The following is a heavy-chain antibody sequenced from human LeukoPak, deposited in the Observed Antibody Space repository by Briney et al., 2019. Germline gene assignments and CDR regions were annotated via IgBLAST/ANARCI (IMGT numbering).Heavy chain of an antibody. V-gene: IGHV3-21*01. D-gene: IGHD3-10*01. CDR3: ASESGSGSSAFDY. Sequence: PGGSLRLSCAASGFTFSSYSMNWVRQAPGKGLEWVSSISSSSSYIYYADSVKGRFTISRDNAKNSLYLQMNSLRAEDTAVYYCASESGSGSSAFDYWGQGTLVTSPQ. J-gene: IGHJ4*02. CDR2: ISSSSSYI. CDR1: GFTFSSYS.